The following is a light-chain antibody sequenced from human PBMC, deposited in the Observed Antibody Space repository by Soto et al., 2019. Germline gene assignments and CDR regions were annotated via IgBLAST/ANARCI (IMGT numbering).Light chain of an antibody. Sequence: EIVLTQSPAPLSLSPGERAALSCRASQSVSSYLAWYQQKPGQAPRLLIYDASNRSTGIPARFCGSGSVTDFTLTISSLEPEDFAVYYCQQRSTFGQGTKVDIK. CDR1: QSVSSY. V-gene: IGKV3-11*01. CDR2: DAS. CDR3: QQRST. J-gene: IGKJ1*01.